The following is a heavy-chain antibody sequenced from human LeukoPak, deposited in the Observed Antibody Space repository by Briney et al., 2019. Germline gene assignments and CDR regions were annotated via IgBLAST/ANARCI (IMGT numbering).Heavy chain of an antibody. D-gene: IGHD1-26*01. CDR2: IKQDGSEK. CDR1: GFTFSSYS. J-gene: IGHJ4*02. CDR3: ARDSGSYYYFDY. V-gene: IGHV3-7*01. Sequence: PGGSLRLSCAASGFTFSSYSMSWVRQAPAKGQELVANIKQDGSEKYYVDSVKGRFTISRDNAKNSLYLQMNSLRAEDTAVYYCARDSGSYYYFDYWGQGTLVTVSS.